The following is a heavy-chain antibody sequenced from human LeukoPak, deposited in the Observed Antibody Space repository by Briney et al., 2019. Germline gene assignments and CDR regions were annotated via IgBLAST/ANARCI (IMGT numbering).Heavy chain of an antibody. Sequence: GGSLRLSCAASGFTFSSYGMHWVRQAPGKGLEWVAFIRYDGSNKYYADSVKGRLTISRDNSKNTLYLQMNSLRAEDTAVYYCAKAERVVRGVIQRGYFDYWGQGTLVTVSS. V-gene: IGHV3-30*02. CDR1: GFTFSSYG. D-gene: IGHD3-10*01. CDR2: IRYDGSNK. J-gene: IGHJ4*02. CDR3: AKAERVVRGVIQRGYFDY.